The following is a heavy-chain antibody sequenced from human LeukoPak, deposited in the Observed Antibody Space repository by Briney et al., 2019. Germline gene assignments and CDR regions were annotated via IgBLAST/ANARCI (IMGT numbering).Heavy chain of an antibody. V-gene: IGHV4-38-2*01. CDR1: GYSISSGYY. Sequence: TSETLSLTCAVSGYSISSGYYWGWIRQPPGKGLEWIGSIYHSGSTYYNPSLKSRVTISVDTSKNQFSLKLSSVTAADTAVYYCTRHVRSGSPSYYSDYWGQGTLVPVSS. CDR2: IYHSGST. CDR3: TRHVRSGSPSYYSDY. D-gene: IGHD3-10*01. J-gene: IGHJ4*02.